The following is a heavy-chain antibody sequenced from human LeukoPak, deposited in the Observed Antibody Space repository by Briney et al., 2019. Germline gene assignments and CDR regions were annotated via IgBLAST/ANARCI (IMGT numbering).Heavy chain of an antibody. CDR3: ARDSGYGSGSYYTRTVSEFDP. CDR2: IYYSGST. V-gene: IGHV4-59*01. CDR1: GGSISSYY. J-gene: IGHJ5*02. Sequence: SETLSLTCTVSGGSISSYYWSWIRQPTGKGLEWSGYIYYSGSTNYNPSLKSRVTISVDTSKNQFSLKLSSVTAADTAVYYCARDSGYGSGSYYTRTVSEFDPWGQGTLVAVSS. D-gene: IGHD3-10*01.